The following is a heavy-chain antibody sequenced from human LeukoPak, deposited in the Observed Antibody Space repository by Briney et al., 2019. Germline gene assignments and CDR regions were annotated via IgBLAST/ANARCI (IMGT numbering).Heavy chain of an antibody. CDR1: GGSISSSSYY. D-gene: IGHD2-21*02. CDR3: ARAEHIVVVTANTDRVKDAFDI. Sequence: SETLSLTCTVSGGSISSSSYYWGWIRQPPGKGLEWIGYIYYSGSTYYNPSLKSRVTISVDTSKNQFSLKLSSVTAADTAVYYCARAEHIVVVTANTDRVKDAFDIWGQGTMVTVSS. J-gene: IGHJ3*02. CDR2: IYYSGST. V-gene: IGHV4-61*05.